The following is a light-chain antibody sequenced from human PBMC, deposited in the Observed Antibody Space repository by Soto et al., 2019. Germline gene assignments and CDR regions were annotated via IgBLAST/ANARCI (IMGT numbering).Light chain of an antibody. CDR1: SSNIRAGFD. CDR2: GNN. V-gene: IGLV1-40*01. Sequence: QSVLTQPPSVSGAPGQRVTISCTGSSSNIRAGFDVHWYQQLPGTAPQLLIYGNNNQPSGVPDRFSGSKSGTSASLAIAGLHAEDEADYYCQSYDTSLSGSMIFGGGTKLTVL. CDR3: QSYDTSLSGSMI. J-gene: IGLJ2*01.